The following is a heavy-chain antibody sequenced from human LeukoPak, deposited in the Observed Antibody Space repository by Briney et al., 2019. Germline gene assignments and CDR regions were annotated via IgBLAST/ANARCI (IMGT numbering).Heavy chain of an antibody. CDR3: ARDFGYSTGDWFDP. J-gene: IGHJ5*02. D-gene: IGHD5-18*01. V-gene: IGHV1-69*06. CDR2: IIPIFGTA. Sequence: ASVKVSCKASGGTFSSYAISWARQAPGQGLEWMGGIIPIFGTANYAQKFQGRVTITADKSTSTAYMELSSLRSEDTAVYYCARDFGYSTGDWFDPWGQGTLVTVSS. CDR1: GGTFSSYA.